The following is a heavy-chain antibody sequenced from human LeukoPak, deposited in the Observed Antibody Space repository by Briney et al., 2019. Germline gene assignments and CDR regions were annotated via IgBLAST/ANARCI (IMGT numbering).Heavy chain of an antibody. J-gene: IGHJ6*03. CDR2: IYTRGST. CDR1: GGSISSGSYY. CDR3: ARVTASSSWRYYYYYYMDV. V-gene: IGHV4-61*02. D-gene: IGHD6-13*01. Sequence: PSETMSLTCTGSGGSISSGSYYWSWIRQPAGKGLEWIGRIYTRGSTNYNPSLNSRVTISVDTSKNQFSLKLSSVTAADTAVYYCARVTASSSWRYYYYYYMDVWGKGTTVTVSS.